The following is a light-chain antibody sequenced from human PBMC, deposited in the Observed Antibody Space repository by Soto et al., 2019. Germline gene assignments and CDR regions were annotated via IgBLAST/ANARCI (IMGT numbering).Light chain of an antibody. J-gene: IGLJ1*01. Sequence: QSVLTQPASVSGSPGQSITISCTGTISDVGGYNYVSWYQQHPGKAPKLMIYEVSYRPSGVSNRFSGSKSGNTASLTISGLQAEDEADYYCSSYTSRGTYVFGTGTKVTVL. CDR3: SSYTSRGTYV. CDR2: EVS. V-gene: IGLV2-14*01. CDR1: ISDVGGYNY.